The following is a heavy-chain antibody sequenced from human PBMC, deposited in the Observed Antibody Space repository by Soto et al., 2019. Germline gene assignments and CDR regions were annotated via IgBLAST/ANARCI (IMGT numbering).Heavy chain of an antibody. CDR1: GFTFSDHY. J-gene: IGHJ4*02. CDR3: ARATVGTYYFDY. D-gene: IGHD3-16*01. V-gene: IGHV3-72*01. CDR2: TRDKTNSYTT. Sequence: GGSLRLSCAASGFTFSDHYMDWVRQAPGKGLEWVGRTRDKTNSYTTEYAASVKGRFTISRDDSKSSLYLQMNSLKAEDTAVYYCARATVGTYYFDYWGQGTLVTVSS.